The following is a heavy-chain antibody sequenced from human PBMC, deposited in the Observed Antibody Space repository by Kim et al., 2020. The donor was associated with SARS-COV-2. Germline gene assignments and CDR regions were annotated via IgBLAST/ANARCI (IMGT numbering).Heavy chain of an antibody. CDR3: VRDESGRYFGYFHY. J-gene: IGHJ4*02. V-gene: IGHV3-33*01. CDR2: IWDDGSKK. D-gene: IGHD1-26*01. Sequence: GGSLRLSCAASGFTFTTFGMHWVRQAPGKGLEWVAVIWDDGSKKYYADSVKGRLTISRDNSKNMLYLHMNSLRVEDTAVYYCVRDESGRYFGYFHYWCQG. CDR1: GFTFTTFG.